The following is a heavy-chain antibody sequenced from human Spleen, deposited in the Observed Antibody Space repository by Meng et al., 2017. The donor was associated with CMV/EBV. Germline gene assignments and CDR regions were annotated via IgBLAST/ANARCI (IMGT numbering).Heavy chain of an antibody. CDR3: AIRAGCSSTSCYGYYYYGMDV. D-gene: IGHD2-2*01. CDR2: INPNSGGT. J-gene: IGHJ6*02. V-gene: IGHV1-2*02. CDR1: GYTFTSYG. Sequence: ASVKVSCKASGYTFTSYGISWVRQAPGQGLEWMGWINPNSGGTNYAQKFQGRVTMTRDTSISTAYMELSRLRSDDTAVYYCAIRAGCSSTSCYGYYYYGMDVWGQGTTVTVSS.